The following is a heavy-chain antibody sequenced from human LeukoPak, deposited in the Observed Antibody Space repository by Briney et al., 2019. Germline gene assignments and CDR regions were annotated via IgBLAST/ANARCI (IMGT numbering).Heavy chain of an antibody. J-gene: IGHJ4*02. CDR1: GFTFSSYN. Sequence: GGSLRLSCAASGFTFSSYNMNWVRQAPGKGLEWVSSISSSSSYIYYADSVKGRFTISRDNAKNSLYLQMNSLRAEGTAVYYCARVGYCSSTSCYRPDYWGQGTLVTVSS. D-gene: IGHD2-2*01. CDR2: ISSSSSYI. CDR3: ARVGYCSSTSCYRPDY. V-gene: IGHV3-21*01.